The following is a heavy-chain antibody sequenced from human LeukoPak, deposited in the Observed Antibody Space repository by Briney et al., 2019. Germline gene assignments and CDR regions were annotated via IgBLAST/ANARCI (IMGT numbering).Heavy chain of an antibody. J-gene: IGHJ4*02. CDR1: GFTFSSYG. D-gene: IGHD3-22*01. Sequence: GGSLRLSCAASGFTFSSYGMHWVRQAPGKGLEWVAFIQYDGSNKYYADSVKGRFTISRDNSKNTLYLQMNSLRAEDTAVYYCAKDAHYYDSSGTLGYWGQGTLVTVSS. CDR2: IQYDGSNK. CDR3: AKDAHYYDSSGTLGY. V-gene: IGHV3-30*02.